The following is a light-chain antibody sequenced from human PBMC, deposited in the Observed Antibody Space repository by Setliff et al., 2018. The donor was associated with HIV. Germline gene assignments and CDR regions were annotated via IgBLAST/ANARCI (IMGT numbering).Light chain of an antibody. CDR1: SSDVGGYDY. Sequence: QSALTQPASVSGSPGQSITISCAGTSSDVGGYDYVSWYQQHPGNAPKLFIYEVTNRPSGISSRFSGSKSGNAASLTISGLQPEDEADYYCSSYTTDGTLVFGGGTQLTVL. CDR2: EVT. J-gene: IGLJ2*01. V-gene: IGLV2-14*01. CDR3: SSYTTDGTLV.